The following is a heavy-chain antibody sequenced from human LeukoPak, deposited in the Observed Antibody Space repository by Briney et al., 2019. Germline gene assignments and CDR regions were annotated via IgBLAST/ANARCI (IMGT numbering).Heavy chain of an antibody. Sequence: PGGSLRLSCAASGFTVSSNYMSWVRQAPGKGLEWVSGINWNGGSTGYADSVKGRFTISRDNAKNSLYLQMNSLRAEDTALYHCARLHCSSTSCGGDYWGQGTLVTVSS. V-gene: IGHV3-20*01. J-gene: IGHJ4*02. CDR3: ARLHCSSTSCGGDY. D-gene: IGHD2-2*01. CDR1: GFTVSSNY. CDR2: INWNGGST.